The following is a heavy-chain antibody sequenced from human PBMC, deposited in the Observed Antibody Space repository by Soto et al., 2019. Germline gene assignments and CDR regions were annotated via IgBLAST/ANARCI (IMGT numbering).Heavy chain of an antibody. V-gene: IGHV4-39*01. CDR1: GGSISSSSDY. CDR2: IYYSGST. J-gene: IGHJ5*02. D-gene: IGHD3-3*01. Sequence: SETLSLTCTVSGGSISSSSDYWGWIRQPPGKGLEWIGSIYYSGSTYYNPSLKSRVTISVDTSKNQFSLKLSSVTAADTAVYYCARLFDTYYDFWSGLSWFDPWGQGTLVTVSS. CDR3: ARLFDTYYDFWSGLSWFDP.